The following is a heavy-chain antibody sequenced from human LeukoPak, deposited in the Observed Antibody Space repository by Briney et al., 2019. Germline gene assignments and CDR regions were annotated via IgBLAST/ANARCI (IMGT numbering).Heavy chain of an antibody. CDR3: AREKALRVRGVIIRSDY. CDR1: GFTFSSSD. V-gene: IGHV3-48*03. D-gene: IGHD3-10*02. CDR2: ISSSGSTI. Sequence: GGSLRRSCAASGFTFSSSDMNRVRQAPRKGLEWVSYISSSGSTIYYADYVKGRFTISRDNAKNSLYLQMNSLRAEDTAVYYCAREKALRVRGVIIRSDYWGQGTLVTVSS. J-gene: IGHJ4*02.